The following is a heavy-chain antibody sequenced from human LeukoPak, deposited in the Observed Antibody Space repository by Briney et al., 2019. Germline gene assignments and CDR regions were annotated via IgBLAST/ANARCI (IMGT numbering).Heavy chain of an antibody. Sequence: GGSLRLSCAASGFTSSSYWMHWVRQGPGKGLVWVSRIKSDGSSTSYADSVKGRFTISRDNAKNTMYLQMNSLRAEDTAVYYCARRGAVANAFDIWGQGTMVTVSS. V-gene: IGHV3-74*01. CDR3: ARRGAVANAFDI. J-gene: IGHJ3*02. CDR1: GFTSSSYW. CDR2: IKSDGSST. D-gene: IGHD6-19*01.